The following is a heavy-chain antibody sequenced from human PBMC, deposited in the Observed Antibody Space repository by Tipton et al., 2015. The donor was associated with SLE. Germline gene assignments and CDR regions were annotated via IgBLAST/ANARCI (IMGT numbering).Heavy chain of an antibody. V-gene: IGHV3-23*01. Sequence: GSLRLSCAASGFTFSNYAMTWVRQAPGKGLEWFSAITGSGGSTYYADSVKGRFTISRDNSKNTLYLQMNSLRVEDTGVYYCARDGSGWSFDYWGQGIQISVSS. CDR3: ARDGSGWSFDY. D-gene: IGHD6-19*01. CDR1: GFTFSNYA. J-gene: IGHJ4*02. CDR2: ITGSGGST.